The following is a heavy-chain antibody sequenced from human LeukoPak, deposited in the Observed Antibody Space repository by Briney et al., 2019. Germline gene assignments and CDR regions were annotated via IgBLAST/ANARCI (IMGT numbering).Heavy chain of an antibody. Sequence: AASVKVSCKASGYTFTSYDINWVRQATGQGLEWMGWMNPNSGNTGYAQKFQGRVTMTRNTSISTAYMELSSLRPEDTAVYYCARTGYCSSTSRYTFHYYYYYGMDVWGQGTTVTVSS. CDR2: MNPNSGNT. J-gene: IGHJ6*02. D-gene: IGHD2-2*02. CDR3: ARTGYCSSTSRYTFHYYYYYGMDV. CDR1: GYTFTSYD. V-gene: IGHV1-8*01.